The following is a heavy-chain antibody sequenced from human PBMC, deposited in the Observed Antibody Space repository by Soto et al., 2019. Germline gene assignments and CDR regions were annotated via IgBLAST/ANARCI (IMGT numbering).Heavy chain of an antibody. CDR3: ARDFAGRDDY. J-gene: IGHJ4*02. CDR2: INIDGSRT. CDR1: GFTLSNNW. V-gene: IGHV3-74*03. Sequence: EVRLVESGGGLVQPGGSLRLSCAASGFTLSNNWMHWVRQAPGEGLVWVSRINIDGSRTTYADSVKGRFTISRDHAKNTLYLQMDSLRVEDTALYYCARDFAGRDDYWGQGTLVTVSS. D-gene: IGHD2-15*01.